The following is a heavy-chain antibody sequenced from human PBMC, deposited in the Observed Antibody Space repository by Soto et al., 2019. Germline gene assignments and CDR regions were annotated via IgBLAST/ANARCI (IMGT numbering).Heavy chain of an antibody. D-gene: IGHD3-22*01. J-gene: IGHJ4*02. V-gene: IGHV3-30-3*01. Sequence: QVQLVESGGGVGQPGRSLRLSCAASGFTFSSYAMHWVRQAPGKGLEWVAVISYDGSNKYYADSVKGRFTISRDNSKNTLYLQMNSLRAEDTAVYYCARVGYYDSSGLSDYWGQGTLVTVSS. CDR3: ARVGYYDSSGLSDY. CDR2: ISYDGSNK. CDR1: GFTFSSYA.